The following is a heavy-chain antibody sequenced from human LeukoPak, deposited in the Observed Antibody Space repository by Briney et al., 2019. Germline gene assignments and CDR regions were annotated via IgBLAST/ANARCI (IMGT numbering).Heavy chain of an antibody. CDR2: ISSSSSYI. CDR3: ARELSPVVKYYFDD. V-gene: IGHV3-21*01. D-gene: IGHD3-22*01. CDR1: GFTFSSFG. Sequence: GGSLRLSCAASGFTFSSFGMNWVRQAPGKGLEWVSSISSSSSYIYYADSVKGRFTISRDNSKNTLYLQMNSLRAEDTAVYYCARELSPVVKYYFDDWGQGTLVTVSS. J-gene: IGHJ4*02.